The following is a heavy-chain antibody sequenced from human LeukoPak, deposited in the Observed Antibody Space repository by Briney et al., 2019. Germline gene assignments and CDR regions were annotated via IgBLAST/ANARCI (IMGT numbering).Heavy chain of an antibody. J-gene: IGHJ6*02. V-gene: IGHV4-59*01. CDR1: GGSISSYY. CDR3: ARVEVGAANRQWYGMDV. Sequence: SETLSLTCTISGGSISSYYWSWIRQPPGKGLEWIGYVDYRGNTNYNPSPKSRVTISIATSKSLFSLKLNSVTAADTAVYHCARVEVGAANRQWYGMDVWGQGTTVTVSS. CDR2: VDYRGNT. D-gene: IGHD2-15*01.